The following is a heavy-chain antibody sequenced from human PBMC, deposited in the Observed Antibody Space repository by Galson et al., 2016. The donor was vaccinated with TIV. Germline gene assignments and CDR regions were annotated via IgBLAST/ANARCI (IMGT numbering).Heavy chain of an antibody. CDR2: ISRTSETI. D-gene: IGHD2-15*01. CDR1: GFTFDTYS. J-gene: IGHJ6*02. V-gene: IGHV3-48*01. Sequence: SLRLSCAASGFTFDTYSMNWVRQAPGKGLQWVSYISRTSETIYYADSVKGRFTISRDNAKGSLYLQMNSLRAEDTAMYYCARVDPLLDCSGGTCQYYYYGMDIWGQGTTVTVS. CDR3: ARVDPLLDCSGGTCQYYYYGMDI.